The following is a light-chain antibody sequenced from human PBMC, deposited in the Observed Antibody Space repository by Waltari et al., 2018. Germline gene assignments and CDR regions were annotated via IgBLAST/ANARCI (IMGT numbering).Light chain of an antibody. CDR2: GAS. J-gene: IGKJ4*01. CDR1: QSVSSSY. CDR3: QQYGSSPGLT. Sequence: EIVLSQSPGPPSFFSGGRATLPCRASQSVSSSYLAWYQQKPGQAPRLLIYGASSRATGIPDRFSGSGSGTDFTLTISRLEPEDFAVYYCQQYGSSPGLTFGGGTKVEIK. V-gene: IGKV3-20*01.